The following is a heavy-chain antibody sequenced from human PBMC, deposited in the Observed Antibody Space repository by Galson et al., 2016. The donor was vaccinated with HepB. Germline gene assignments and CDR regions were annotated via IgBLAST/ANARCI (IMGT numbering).Heavy chain of an antibody. V-gene: IGHV4-4*02. CDR2: IYHSGST. D-gene: IGHD3-3*01. CDR1: GGSISSSNW. CDR3: ARKFRGRGYYDYYYGMDV. Sequence: ETLSLTCAVSGGSISSSNWWSWVRQPPGKGLEWIGEIYHSGSTNYNPSLKSRVTISVDKSNNQFSLKLSSVTAADTAMYYCARKFRGRGYYDYYYGMDVWGQGTTVTVSS. J-gene: IGHJ6*02.